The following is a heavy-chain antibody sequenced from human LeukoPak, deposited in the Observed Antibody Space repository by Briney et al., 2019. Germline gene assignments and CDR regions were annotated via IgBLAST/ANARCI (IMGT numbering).Heavy chain of an antibody. V-gene: IGHV1-69*13. CDR1: GGTXSSYG. D-gene: IGHD3-22*01. Sequence: SVKVSCKASGGTXSSYGFSWVRQAPGQGLEWMGGIIPIFGTTNYAQKFQGRLTITADESTSTAYMELSSLRSEDTAVYYCARSQTYYYDSSGYGLFDYWGQGTLVTVSS. CDR2: IIPIFGTT. J-gene: IGHJ4*02. CDR3: ARSQTYYYDSSGYGLFDY.